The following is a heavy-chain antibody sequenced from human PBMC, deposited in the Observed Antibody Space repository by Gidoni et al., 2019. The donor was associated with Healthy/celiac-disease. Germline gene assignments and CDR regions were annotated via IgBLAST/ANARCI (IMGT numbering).Heavy chain of an antibody. V-gene: IGHV3-73*02. CDR3: TRRSVAPTYYGMDV. J-gene: IGHJ6*04. CDR2: IRSKANSYAT. D-gene: IGHD2-15*01. Sequence: EVQLVAYGGGPVQPGGSRTLACAASGFTFSAYAMHWVRQASGQGLEWVGRIRSKANSYATAYAASVKGRFTISRDDSKNTAYLQMNSLKTEDTAVYYCTRRSVAPTYYGMDVWGKGTTVTVSS. CDR1: GFTFSAYA.